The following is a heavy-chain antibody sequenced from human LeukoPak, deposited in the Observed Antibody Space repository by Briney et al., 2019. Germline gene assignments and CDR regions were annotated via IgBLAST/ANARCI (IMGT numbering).Heavy chain of an antibody. CDR1: GGSISGYY. Sequence: SETLSLTCTVSGGSISGYYWSWIRQPPGKGLEWIAFIYYSGTTNYNPSLKSRVTISVDTSKNQFSLKLTSVTAADTAVYYCARTMEGYCSGGSCYQYSYYMDVWGKGTTVTVSS. CDR2: IYYSGTT. D-gene: IGHD2-15*01. CDR3: ARTMEGYCSGGSCYQYSYYMDV. V-gene: IGHV4-59*01. J-gene: IGHJ6*03.